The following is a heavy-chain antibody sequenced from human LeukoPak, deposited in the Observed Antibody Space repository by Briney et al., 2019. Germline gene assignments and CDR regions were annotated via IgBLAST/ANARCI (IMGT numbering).Heavy chain of an antibody. CDR2: IYPGDSDT. D-gene: IGHD2-2*01. CDR1: GYSFTSYW. J-gene: IGHJ4*02. CDR3: ARLEDIVVVPAALDY. V-gene: IGHV5-51*01. Sequence: GESLKISCKGPGYSFTSYWIGWVRQMPGKGLEWMGIIYPGDSDTRYSPSFQGQVTISADKSISTAYLQWSSLKASDTAMYYCARLEDIVVVPAALDYWGQGTLVTVSS.